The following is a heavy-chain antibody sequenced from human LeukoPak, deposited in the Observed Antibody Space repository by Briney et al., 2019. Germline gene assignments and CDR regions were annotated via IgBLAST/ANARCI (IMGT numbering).Heavy chain of an antibody. CDR3: AKGSFVVVIAIWVY. CDR2: ISGSGGST. J-gene: IGHJ4*02. D-gene: IGHD2-21*01. Sequence: EGSLRLSCAASGFTFSSYAMSWVRQAPGKGLEWVSAISGSGGSTYYADSVKGRFTISRDNSKNTLYLQMNSLRAEDTAVYYCAKGSFVVVIAIWVYWGQGTLVTVSS. V-gene: IGHV3-23*01. CDR1: GFTFSSYA.